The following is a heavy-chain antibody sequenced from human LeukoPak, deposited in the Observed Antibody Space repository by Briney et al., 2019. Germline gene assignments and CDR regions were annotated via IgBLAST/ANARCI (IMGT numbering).Heavy chain of an antibody. J-gene: IGHJ2*01. CDR2: ISSDDTTI. CDR1: GFTFSSYS. D-gene: IGHD1-26*01. Sequence: PGGSLRLSCAASGFTFSSYSMNWVRQPPGKGPEWVSYISSDDTTIYYADSVKGRFTISRDNAKNSLYLQMNSLRDEDTAVYYCARDMWAPKWYFDLWGRGTLVTVSS. V-gene: IGHV3-48*02. CDR3: ARDMWAPKWYFDL.